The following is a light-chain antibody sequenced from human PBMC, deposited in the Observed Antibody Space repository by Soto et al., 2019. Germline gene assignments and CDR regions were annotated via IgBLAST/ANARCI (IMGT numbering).Light chain of an antibody. V-gene: IGKV1-39*01. Sequence: DILMAQSPSSLSSSVGDRVTFGCRASQSISNYLNWYQQKPGKAPNLLIYAASTLQSGVQSRFSGGGSGTDFTLTISSLQPEDFATYYCQQSYNIPRTFGRGTRLEI. CDR2: AAS. J-gene: IGKJ5*01. CDR1: QSISNY. CDR3: QQSYNIPRT.